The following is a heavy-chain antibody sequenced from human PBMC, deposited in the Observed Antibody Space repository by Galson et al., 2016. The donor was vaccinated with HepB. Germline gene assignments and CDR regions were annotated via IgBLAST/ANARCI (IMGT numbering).Heavy chain of an antibody. Sequence: SLRLSCAASGLTFSSYAMSWVRQAPGEGLEWISTIFGSGGITYYADSVKGRFTVSRDNSKNTLYLQMNSLRSEDTAVYYCAKGRNWNFLGAFDIGGQGTMVSFSS. CDR1: GLTFSSYA. J-gene: IGHJ3*02. D-gene: IGHD1-7*01. CDR2: IFGSGGIT. CDR3: AKGRNWNFLGAFDI. V-gene: IGHV3-23*01.